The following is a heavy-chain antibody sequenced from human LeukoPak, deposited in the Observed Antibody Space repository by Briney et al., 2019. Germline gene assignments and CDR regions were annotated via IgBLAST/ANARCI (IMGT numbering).Heavy chain of an antibody. CDR1: GGSFSGYY. J-gene: IGHJ6*02. CDR3: ARYSGYDYGIYYYYGMDV. D-gene: IGHD5-12*01. CDR2: IYYSGST. V-gene: IGHV4-59*08. Sequence: KPSETLSLTCAVYGGSFSGYYWSWIRQPPGKGLEWIGYIYYSGSTNYNPSLKSRVTISVDTSKNQFSLKLSSVTAADTAVYYCARYSGYDYGIYYYYGMDVWGQGTTVTVSS.